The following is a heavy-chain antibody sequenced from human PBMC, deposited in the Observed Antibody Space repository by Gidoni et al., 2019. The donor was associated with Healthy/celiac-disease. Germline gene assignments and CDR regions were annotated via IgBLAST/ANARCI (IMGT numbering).Heavy chain of an antibody. CDR3: ARGPQIFGVPPDY. J-gene: IGHJ4*02. CDR1: GYTFTGYY. Sequence: QVQLVQSGAEVKKPGAAVKVSCKSSGYTFTGYYLHWVRPGPGQGLEWLGWINPNSGGTNYAQKFQGRVTMTRDTSISTAYMELSRLRSDDTAVYYCARGPQIFGVPPDYWGQGTLVTVSS. V-gene: IGHV1-2*02. D-gene: IGHD3-3*01. CDR2: INPNSGGT.